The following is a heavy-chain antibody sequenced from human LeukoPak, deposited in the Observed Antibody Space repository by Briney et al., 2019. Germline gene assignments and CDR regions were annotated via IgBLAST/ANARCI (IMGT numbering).Heavy chain of an antibody. CDR2: ISGSDAGT. J-gene: IGHJ4*02. V-gene: IGHV3-23*01. Sequence: PGGSLRLSCAASGFTFNKYAMSWVRQAPGKGLEWVSAISGSDAGTYYADSVKGRFTISRDNSKNTLYLQMNSLRAEDAAVYYCAKAPVTTCRGAFCYPFDYWGLGTLVTVSS. CDR3: AKAPVTTCRGAFCYPFDY. CDR1: GFTFNKYA. D-gene: IGHD2-15*01.